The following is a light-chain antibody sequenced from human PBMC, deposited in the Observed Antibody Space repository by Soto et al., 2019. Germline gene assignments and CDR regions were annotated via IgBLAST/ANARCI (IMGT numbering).Light chain of an antibody. V-gene: IGKV3-11*01. CDR2: DAS. CDR3: QQRSNWPSYT. Sequence: EIVLTQSPATLSLSPGERATLSCRASQSVSSYLAWYQQKPGQAPRLLIYDASNRATGIPARFSGSGSGTDFTLTISSLEPEDFAVYYCQQRSNWPSYTFGQGTKLAIK. CDR1: QSVSSY. J-gene: IGKJ2*01.